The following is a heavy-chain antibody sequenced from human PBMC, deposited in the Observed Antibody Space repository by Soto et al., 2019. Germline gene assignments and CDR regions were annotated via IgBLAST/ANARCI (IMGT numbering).Heavy chain of an antibody. CDR1: GDSVSSNSAA. D-gene: IGHD6-13*01. Sequence: SQTLSLTCAISGDSVSSNSAAWNWIRQSPSGGLEWLGRTYYRSKWYADYAMSVRSRITINPDTSKNQFSLQLNSVTPEDTAVYYCARYTSSWYLEYWGQGTLVTVS. CDR3: ARYTSSWYLEY. CDR2: TYYRSKWYA. V-gene: IGHV6-1*01. J-gene: IGHJ4*02.